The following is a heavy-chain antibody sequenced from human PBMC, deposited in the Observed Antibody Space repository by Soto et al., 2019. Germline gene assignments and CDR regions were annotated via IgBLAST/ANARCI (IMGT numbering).Heavy chain of an antibody. CDR3: VRVRVGIGNHFDS. CDR1: NGSISGFY. CDR2: IHYSGRT. D-gene: IGHD1-26*01. Sequence: SETLSLTCSVSNGSISGFYWTWIRQPPGKILEWIGYIHYSGRTDYNPSLTSRATMSVDTSKNQFSLNLKSITAADTAVYYCVRVRVGIGNHFDSWGRGTLVTVSS. V-gene: IGHV4-59*12. J-gene: IGHJ4*02.